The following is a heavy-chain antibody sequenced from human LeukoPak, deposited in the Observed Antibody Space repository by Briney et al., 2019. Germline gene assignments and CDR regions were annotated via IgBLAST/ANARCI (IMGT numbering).Heavy chain of an antibody. J-gene: IGHJ5*02. D-gene: IGHD2-21*02. CDR1: GGTLSSYA. CDR3: ARVKPAYCGGDCYWYNWFDP. V-gene: IGHV1-69*01. Sequence: ASVKVFCKGSGGTLSSYAISWVRQAPGQGLEWMGGSIPIFGTANYAQKFQGRVTITADESTSTAYMELSSLRSEDTAVYYCARVKPAYCGGDCYWYNWFDPWGQGTLVTVSS. CDR2: SIPIFGTA.